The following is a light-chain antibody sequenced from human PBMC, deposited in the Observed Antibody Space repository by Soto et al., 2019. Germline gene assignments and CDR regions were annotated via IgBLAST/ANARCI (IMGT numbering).Light chain of an antibody. CDR2: DAS. CDR1: QSVSSY. CDR3: QQRSNWPPLT. V-gene: IGKV3-11*01. Sequence: EIVFTQSPATLSLSPGERATLSCRASQSVSSYLAWYQQKPGQAPRLLIYDASNRATGIPARFSGSGSGTDFTPTISSLDPEDFAVYYCQQRSNWPPLTFGGGTKVDIK. J-gene: IGKJ4*01.